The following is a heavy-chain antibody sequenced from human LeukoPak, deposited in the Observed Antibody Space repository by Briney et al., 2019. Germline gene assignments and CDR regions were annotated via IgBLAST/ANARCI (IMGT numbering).Heavy chain of an antibody. Sequence: ASVKVSCKASGYTFTSYYMHWVRQAPGQGLEWMGIINPSGGSTNYAQKFQGRVTMTGDTSTSTVYMELSSLRSEDTAVYHCARDYYGSGSSPDFWGQGTLVTVSS. D-gene: IGHD3-10*01. CDR1: GYTFTSYY. J-gene: IGHJ4*02. CDR2: INPSGGST. CDR3: ARDYYGSGSSPDF. V-gene: IGHV1-46*01.